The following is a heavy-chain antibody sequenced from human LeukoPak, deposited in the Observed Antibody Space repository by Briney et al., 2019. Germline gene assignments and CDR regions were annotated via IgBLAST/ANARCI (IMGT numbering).Heavy chain of an antibody. D-gene: IGHD6-13*01. V-gene: IGHV1-46*01. J-gene: IGHJ4*02. CDR2: INPSGGST. CDR1: GYTFTSYY. CDR3: ASSIRDSSSWYGGDSSGPGDY. Sequence: GASVKVSCKASGYTFTSYYMHWVRQAPGQGLEWMGIINPSGGSTSYAQKFQGRATMTRDTSTSTVYMELSSLRSEDTAVYYCASSIRDSSSWYGGDSSGPGDYWGQGTLVTVSS.